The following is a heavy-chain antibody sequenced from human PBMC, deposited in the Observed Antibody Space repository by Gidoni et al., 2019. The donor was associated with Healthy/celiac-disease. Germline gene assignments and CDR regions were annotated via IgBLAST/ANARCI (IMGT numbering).Heavy chain of an antibody. CDR1: GFTFSSYW. V-gene: IGHV3-74*01. CDR2: INSDGSST. D-gene: IGHD3-22*01. CDR3: AREAWGTYYYDSSGYFLDY. J-gene: IGHJ4*02. Sequence: EVQLVESGGGLVQPGGSLRLSCAASGFTFSSYWMHWVRQAPGKGLVWVSRINSDGSSTSYADSVKGRFTISRDNAKNTLYLQMNSLRAEDTAVYYCAREAWGTYYYDSSGYFLDYWGQGTLVTVSS.